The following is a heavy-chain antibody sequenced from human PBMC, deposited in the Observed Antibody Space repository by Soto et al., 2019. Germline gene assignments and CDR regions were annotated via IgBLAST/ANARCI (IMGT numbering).Heavy chain of an antibody. CDR3: AKDRSSGSSKPYYFDY. V-gene: IGHV3-23*01. D-gene: IGHD3-10*01. CDR1: GFTFSSYA. Sequence: EVQLLESGGGLVQPGGSLRLSCAASGFTFSSYAMNWVRQAPGKGLEWVSAISGSGGSTYYSDSVKGRFTISRDNSKNTLYLQMNSLRPEYTAVYYCAKDRSSGSSKPYYFDYWGQGTLVTVSS. CDR2: ISGSGGST. J-gene: IGHJ4*02.